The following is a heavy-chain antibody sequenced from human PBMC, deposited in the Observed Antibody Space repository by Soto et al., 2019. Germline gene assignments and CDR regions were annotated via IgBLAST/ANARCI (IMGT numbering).Heavy chain of an antibody. CDR3: TRHGSGDYFLFDP. V-gene: IGHV3-74*01. J-gene: IGHJ5*02. D-gene: IGHD4-17*01. CDR1: GFTFSSFW. CDR2: ASPDGTST. Sequence: PGGSLRLSCAASGFTFSSFWMHWVRQAPGKGLEWVSRASPDGTSTSYADSVKGQFTISRDNAKNTLFMQMNSLRAEDTAVYYCTRHGSGDYFLFDPWGQGTLVTVSS.